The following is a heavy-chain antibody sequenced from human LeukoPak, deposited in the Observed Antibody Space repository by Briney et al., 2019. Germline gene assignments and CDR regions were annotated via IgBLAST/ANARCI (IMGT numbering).Heavy chain of an antibody. CDR1: GGTFSSYT. CDR2: IIPILGIA. CDR3: ARGDDERGAFDY. D-gene: IGHD3-10*01. Sequence: SVKVSCKASGGTFSSYTISWVRQAPGQGLEWMGRIIPILGIANYAQKFQGRVTITADKSTSTAYMELSSLRSEDTAVYYCARGDDERGAFDYWGQGTLVTVAS. J-gene: IGHJ4*02. V-gene: IGHV1-69*02.